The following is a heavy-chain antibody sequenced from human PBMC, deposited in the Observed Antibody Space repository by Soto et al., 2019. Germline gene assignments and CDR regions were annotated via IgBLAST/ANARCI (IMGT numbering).Heavy chain of an antibody. CDR3: ARDGDGYHD. J-gene: IGHJ4*02. Sequence: GGSLRLSCAASGFTFSRAWMSWVRQAPGKGLEWVANIKEDGTDKYYVDSVKGRFTISKDNAKNSLFLQMDSLRAEDTAVYFCARDGDGYHDWGQGTQVTVSS. CDR1: GFTFSRAW. CDR2: IKEDGTDK. D-gene: IGHD5-12*01. V-gene: IGHV3-7*01.